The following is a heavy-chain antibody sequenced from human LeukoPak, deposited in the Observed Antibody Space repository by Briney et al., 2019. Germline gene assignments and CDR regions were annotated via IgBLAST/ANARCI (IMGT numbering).Heavy chain of an antibody. D-gene: IGHD5-12*01. CDR3: ARSGSGYLRYYFDY. CDR1: GGSFSGYY. CDR2: INHSGST. J-gene: IGHJ4*02. V-gene: IGHV4-34*01. Sequence: SETLSLTCAVYGGSFSGYYWSWIRQPPGKGLEWIGEINHSGSTYYNPSLKSRVTISVDTSKNQFSLKLSSVTAADTAVYYCARSGSGYLRYYFDYWGQGTLVTVSS.